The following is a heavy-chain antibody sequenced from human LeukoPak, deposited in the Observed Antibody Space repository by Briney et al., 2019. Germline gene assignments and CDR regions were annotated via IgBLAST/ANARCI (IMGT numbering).Heavy chain of an antibody. CDR2: ISAYNGNT. Sequence: ASVKVSCKASGYTFTSYGISWVRQAPGQGLEWMGWISAYNGNTNYAQKLQGRVTITTDTSTSTAYMELRSPRSDDTAVYYCARGQLRSHRSPSDYWGQGTLVTVSS. J-gene: IGHJ4*02. CDR1: GYTFTSYG. CDR3: ARGQLRSHRSPSDY. V-gene: IGHV1-18*01. D-gene: IGHD4-17*01.